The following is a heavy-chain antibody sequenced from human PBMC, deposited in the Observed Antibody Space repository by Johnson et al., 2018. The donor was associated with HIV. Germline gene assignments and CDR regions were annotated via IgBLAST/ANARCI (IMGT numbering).Heavy chain of an antibody. CDR1: GFTFSSYV. D-gene: IGHD5/OR15-5a*01. Sequence: MLLVESGGTLVQPGGPLRLSCAASGFTFSSYVMNWVRQAPGKWLEWVSTLTCIGDTTSYADSVQGRFTISRDNSKNTLYLQMNSLRAEDTAVYYCARGIIVSPDAFDFWGLGTRVTVSS. CDR3: ARGIIVSPDAFDF. V-gene: IGHV3-23*04. J-gene: IGHJ3*01. CDR2: LTCIGDTT.